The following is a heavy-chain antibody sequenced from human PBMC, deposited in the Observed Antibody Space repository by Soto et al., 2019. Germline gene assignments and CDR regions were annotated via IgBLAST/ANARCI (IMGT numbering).Heavy chain of an antibody. CDR1: GGSISSGGYY. CDR3: ARDPVHITMVRGVIPNWFDP. CDR2: IYYSGST. Sequence: QVQLQESGPGLVKPSQTLSLTCTVSGGSISSGGYYWSWIRQHPGKGLEWIGYIYYSGSTYYNPSLKSRVTISVDTSKNQFSLKLSSVTAADTAVYYCARDPVHITMVRGVIPNWFDPWGQGTLVTVSS. J-gene: IGHJ5*02. V-gene: IGHV4-31*03. D-gene: IGHD3-10*01.